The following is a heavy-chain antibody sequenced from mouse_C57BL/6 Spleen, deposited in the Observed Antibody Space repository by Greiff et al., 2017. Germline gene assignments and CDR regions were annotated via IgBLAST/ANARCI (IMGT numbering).Heavy chain of an antibody. CDR3: ARHDGYLDY. CDR2: IDPSDSYT. D-gene: IGHD2-3*01. J-gene: IGHJ2*01. Sequence: QVQLQQSGAELVMPGASVKLSCKASGYTFTSYWMHWVKQRPGQGLEWIGEIDPSDSYTNYNQKFKGKSTLTVDKSSSTAYMLLSSLTSEDSAVYYCARHDGYLDYWGQGTTLTVSS. V-gene: IGHV1-69*01. CDR1: GYTFTSYW.